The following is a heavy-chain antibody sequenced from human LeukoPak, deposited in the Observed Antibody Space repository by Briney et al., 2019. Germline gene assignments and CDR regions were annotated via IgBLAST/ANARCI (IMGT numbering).Heavy chain of an antibody. CDR3: ARGLGDGDHADY. V-gene: IGHV4-39*07. Sequence: SETLSLTCTVSGGSISSSSYCWGWIRQPPGKGLEWVGSIYYSGSTYYNPSLKSRVTISVDTSKNQFSLKLSSVTAADTAVYYCARGLGDGDHADYWGQGTLVTVSS. D-gene: IGHD4-17*01. J-gene: IGHJ4*02. CDR1: GGSISSSSYC. CDR2: IYYSGST.